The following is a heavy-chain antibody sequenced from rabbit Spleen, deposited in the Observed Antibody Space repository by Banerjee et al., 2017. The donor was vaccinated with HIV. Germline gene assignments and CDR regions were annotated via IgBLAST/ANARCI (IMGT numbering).Heavy chain of an antibody. CDR3: AGDHAISGYRFNL. CDR1: GFSFIDNY. J-gene: IGHJ4*01. D-gene: IGHD1-1*01. V-gene: IGHV1S45*01. Sequence: QEQMEESGGGLVKPEGSLTLTCTASGFSFIDNYMCWVRQAPGKGLEWIACIEGSRPSRTYYAPWAKGRVTISKTSATTVTLQMTSLTAADTATYFCAGDHAISGYRFNLWGPGTLVTVS. CDR2: IEGSRPSRT.